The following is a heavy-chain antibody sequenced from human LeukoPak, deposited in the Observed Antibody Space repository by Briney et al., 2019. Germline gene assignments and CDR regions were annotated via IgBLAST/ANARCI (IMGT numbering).Heavy chain of an antibody. V-gene: IGHV3-23*01. CDR3: AKDGTRGTRFGKIPHYFDS. Sequence: GGSLRLSCAASGFTFSNYAMSWVRQAPGKGLEWVSALSGSGDITYYADSVKGRFTISRDSSKSTLYLQLNSLRAEDTAVYYCAKDGTRGTRFGKIPHYFDSWGQGTLVTVSS. CDR2: LSGSGDIT. D-gene: IGHD3-10*01. J-gene: IGHJ4*02. CDR1: GFTFSNYA.